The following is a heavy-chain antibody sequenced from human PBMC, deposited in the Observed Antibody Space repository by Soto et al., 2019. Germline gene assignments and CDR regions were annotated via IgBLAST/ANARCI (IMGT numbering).Heavy chain of an antibody. CDR3: ARSIRGPRRFNGMDV. J-gene: IGHJ6*02. Sequence: SCPTLVNPTATLTLTCTFSGFSLTTPAMCVSWIRQPPGKALEWLALIERDDDDKYYSTSLKTRLTISKDTRKNQVVLTMANMDPADTGTYYCARSIRGPRRFNGMDVWGQGTTVTV. CDR1: GFSLTTPAMC. V-gene: IGHV2-70*13. CDR2: IERDDDDK. D-gene: IGHD1-20*01.